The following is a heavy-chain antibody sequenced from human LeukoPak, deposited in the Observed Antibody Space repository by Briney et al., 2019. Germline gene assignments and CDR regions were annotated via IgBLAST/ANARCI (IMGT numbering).Heavy chain of an antibody. CDR3: ARDGPEIIRFFDWLDY. CDR2: ISYDGNNE. Sequence: GGSLRLSCVASGFDSTIYAIHWVRQAPGKGLEWVAVISYDGNNEYYSGSVKGRFTISRDRSSNTVFLQINSLRAEDTALYYCARDGPEIIRFFDWLDYWGQGTLVTVSS. J-gene: IGHJ4*02. CDR1: GFDSTIYA. V-gene: IGHV3-30*03. D-gene: IGHD3-9*01.